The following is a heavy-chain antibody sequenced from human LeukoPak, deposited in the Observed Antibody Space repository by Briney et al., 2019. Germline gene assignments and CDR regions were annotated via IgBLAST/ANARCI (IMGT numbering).Heavy chain of an antibody. CDR2: TYYRGSA. CDR1: GGPINIDNYY. D-gene: IGHD3-22*01. CDR3: ARGFPTYYYDSSGYSITD. Sequence: PSETLSLTCTVSGGPINIDNYYWGWIRQPPGKGLEWIGSTYYRGSAYYNPSLKSRVTISVDTSKNQFPLKLSSVTAADTAVYYCARGFPTYYYDSSGYSITDWGQGTLVTVSS. J-gene: IGHJ4*02. V-gene: IGHV4-39*06.